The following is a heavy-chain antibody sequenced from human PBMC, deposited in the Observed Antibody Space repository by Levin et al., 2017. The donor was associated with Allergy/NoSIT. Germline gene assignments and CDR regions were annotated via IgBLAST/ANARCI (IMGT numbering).Heavy chain of an antibody. CDR1: GFTFSSYS. D-gene: IGHD5-12*01. CDR2: ISSSSSYI. Sequence: PGGSLRLSCAASGFTFSSYSMNWVRQAPGKGLEWVSSISSSSSYIYYADSVKGRFTISRDNAKNSLYLQMNSLRAEDTAVYYCARYGRGSGYSPYYFDYWGQGTLVTVSS. CDR3: ARYGRGSGYSPYYFDY. V-gene: IGHV3-21*01. J-gene: IGHJ4*02.